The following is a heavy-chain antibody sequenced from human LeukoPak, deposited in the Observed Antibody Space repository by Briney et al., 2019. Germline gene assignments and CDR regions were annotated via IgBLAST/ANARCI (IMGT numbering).Heavy chain of an antibody. Sequence: GGSLRLSCAASGFTFNTYWFTWVRQAPGKGLEWVANINEDGGRKYSVDSVRGRFTISRDNARNSLYLQMNGLRAEDTALYYCARFRYIGSNLEVFDSWGQGTLVTVSS. D-gene: IGHD5-12*01. V-gene: IGHV3-7*01. CDR2: INEDGGRK. J-gene: IGHJ4*02. CDR3: ARFRYIGSNLEVFDS. CDR1: GFTFNTYW.